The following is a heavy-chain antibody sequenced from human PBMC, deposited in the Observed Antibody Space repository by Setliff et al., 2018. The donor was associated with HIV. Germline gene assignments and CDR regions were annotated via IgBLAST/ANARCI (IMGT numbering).Heavy chain of an antibody. D-gene: IGHD6-13*01. J-gene: IGHJ4*02. CDR2: IYTSGST. V-gene: IGHV4-61*02. CDR1: GGSLSSGSYY. CDR3: AREYSSSWYRYFDY. Sequence: LSLTCTVSGGSLSSGSYYWSWIRQPAGKGLEWIGRIYTSGSTNYNPPLKSRVTISVDTSKNQFSLKLSSVTAADTAVYYCAREYSSSWYRYFDYWGQGTLVTVSS.